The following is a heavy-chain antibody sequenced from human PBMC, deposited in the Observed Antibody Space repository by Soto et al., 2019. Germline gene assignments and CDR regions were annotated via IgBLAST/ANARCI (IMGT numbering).Heavy chain of an antibody. J-gene: IGHJ5*02. CDR1: GGSISSGGYY. CDR2: IYYSGST. CDR3: VRDVFSSGMGRFDP. Sequence: SETLSLTCSVSGGSISSGGYYWSWIRQHPGKGLEYIGYIYYSGSTYYNPSLKSRVTTSVDTSKNQFSLKLSSVTAADTAVYYCVRDVFSSGMGRFDPWGQGALVTVSS. V-gene: IGHV4-31*03. D-gene: IGHD3-10*01.